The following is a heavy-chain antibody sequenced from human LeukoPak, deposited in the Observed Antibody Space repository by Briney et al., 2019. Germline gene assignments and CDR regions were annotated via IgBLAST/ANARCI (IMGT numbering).Heavy chain of an antibody. CDR2: INPNSGGT. CDR1: GYTFTGYY. D-gene: IGHD6-13*01. CDR3: AKERIAAAGTDAFDI. Sequence: ASVKVSCKASGYTFTGYYMHWVRQAPGQGLEWMGWINPNSGGTNYAQKFQGWVTMTRDTSISTAYMELSRLRSDDTAVYYCAKERIAAAGTDAFDIWGQGTMVTVSS. J-gene: IGHJ3*02. V-gene: IGHV1-2*04.